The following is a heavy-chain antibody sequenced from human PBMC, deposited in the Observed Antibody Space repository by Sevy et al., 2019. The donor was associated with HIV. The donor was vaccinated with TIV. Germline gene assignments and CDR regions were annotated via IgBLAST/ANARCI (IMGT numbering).Heavy chain of an antibody. J-gene: IGHJ6*03. Sequence: GGSLRLSCAVSGFSFDSYGMTWVRQAPGKGLEWVSGISGSGTRTYYADSVKGRFSISRDNSKNRLYLQMNSLRSEDTVIYYGGKGGGGHYDPDEIGYYFYYYNMDVWGKGTTVTVSS. D-gene: IGHD3-22*01. CDR2: ISGSGTRT. V-gene: IGHV3-23*01. CDR3: GKGGGGHYDPDEIGYYFYYYNMDV. CDR1: GFSFDSYG.